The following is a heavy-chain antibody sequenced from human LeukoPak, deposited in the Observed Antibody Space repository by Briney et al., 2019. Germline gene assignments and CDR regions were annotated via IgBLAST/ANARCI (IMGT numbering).Heavy chain of an antibody. CDR2: INPNSGGT. J-gene: IGHJ5*02. Sequence: ASVKVSCKASGYTFTGYYMHWVRQAPGQGLEWMGWINPNSGGTNYAQKFQGRVTMTRDTSISTAYMELSRLRSDDTAVHYCAREAPVAAAQGVVAFDPWGQGTLVTVSS. V-gene: IGHV1-2*02. CDR3: AREAPVAAAQGVVAFDP. CDR1: GYTFTGYY. D-gene: IGHD6-13*01.